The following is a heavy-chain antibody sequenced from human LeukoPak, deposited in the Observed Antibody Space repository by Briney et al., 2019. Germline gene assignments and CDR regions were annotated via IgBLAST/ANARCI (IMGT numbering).Heavy chain of an antibody. Sequence: GASVKVSCKASGYTFTGYYMHWVRQAPGQGLEWMGWINPNSGGTNYAQKFQGRVTMTRDTSISTAYMELSRLRSDGTAVYYCARDVDCSSTSCYTRFDPWGQGTLVTVSS. D-gene: IGHD2-2*02. J-gene: IGHJ5*02. CDR1: GYTFTGYY. CDR3: ARDVDCSSTSCYTRFDP. V-gene: IGHV1-2*02. CDR2: INPNSGGT.